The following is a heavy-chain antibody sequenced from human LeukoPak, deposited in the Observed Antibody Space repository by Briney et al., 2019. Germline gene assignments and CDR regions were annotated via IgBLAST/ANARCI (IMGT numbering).Heavy chain of an antibody. CDR3: ARKKDYGDYVDY. J-gene: IGHJ4*02. CDR2: IYHSGNT. D-gene: IGHD4-17*01. Sequence: TLSLTCAVSGASISRGGYSWNWIRLPPGKGLVWFANIYHSGNTYYNPSLRSRATISVDTSKNQFSLMLSSVTAADTALYYCARKKDYGDYVDYWGQGTLVTVSS. CDR1: GASISRGGYS. V-gene: IGHV4-30-2*01.